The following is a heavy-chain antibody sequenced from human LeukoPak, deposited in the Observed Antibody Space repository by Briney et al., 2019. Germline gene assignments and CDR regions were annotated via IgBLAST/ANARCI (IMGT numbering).Heavy chain of an antibody. CDR3: AKDGRLVVVIATLFDY. V-gene: IGHV3-23*01. CDR1: GFTFSSYA. J-gene: IGHJ4*02. D-gene: IGHD2-21*01. Sequence: GGSLRLSCAASGFTFSSYAMGWVRQAPGKGLEWVSAISGSGGSTYYADSVKGRFTISRDNSKNTLYLQMNSLRAEDTAVYYCAKDGRLVVVIATLFDYWGQGTLVTVSS. CDR2: ISGSGGST.